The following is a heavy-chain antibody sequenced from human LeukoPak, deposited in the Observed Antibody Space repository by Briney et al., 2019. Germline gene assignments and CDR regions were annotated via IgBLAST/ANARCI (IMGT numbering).Heavy chain of an antibody. Sequence: SVKVSCTASGGTFSSYAISWVRQAPGQGLEWMGGIIPIFGTANYAQKFQGRVTITADESTSTAYMELSSLRSEDTAVYYCARYGSGSYYQRYFDYWGQGTLVTVSS. J-gene: IGHJ4*02. D-gene: IGHD3-10*01. CDR3: ARYGSGSYYQRYFDY. CDR1: GGTFSSYA. CDR2: IIPIFGTA. V-gene: IGHV1-69*01.